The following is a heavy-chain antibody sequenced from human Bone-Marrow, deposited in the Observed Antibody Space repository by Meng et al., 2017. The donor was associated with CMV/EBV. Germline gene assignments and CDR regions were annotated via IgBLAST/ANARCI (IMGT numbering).Heavy chain of an antibody. Sequence: SVKVSCKASGGTFSSYAISWVRQAPGQGLEWMGGIIPILGIANYAQKFQGRVTITADKSTSTAYMELSSLRSEDTAVYYCASGGGGILGIVYWGQGPLVTVSS. CDR2: IIPILGIA. J-gene: IGHJ4*02. CDR1: GGTFSSYA. V-gene: IGHV1-69*10. D-gene: IGHD3-16*01. CDR3: ASGGGGILGIVY.